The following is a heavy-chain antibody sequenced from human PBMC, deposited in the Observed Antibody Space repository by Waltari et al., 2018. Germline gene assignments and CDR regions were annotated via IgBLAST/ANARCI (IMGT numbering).Heavy chain of an antibody. CDR1: GFNFNNHG. CDR3: AKGPDSSHYFSNWLDP. V-gene: IGHV3-30*02. J-gene: IGHJ5*02. Sequence: QAQLVESGGGVVQPGGSLRISCAASGFNFNNHGMHWARQAPGKGPEWVAFIEYDGYNKHYADSVKGRFTISRDNSKNTLYLQLSGLSREDTTVYSCAKGPDSSHYFSNWLDPWGQGTLVTVSS. D-gene: IGHD3-22*01. CDR2: IEYDGYNK.